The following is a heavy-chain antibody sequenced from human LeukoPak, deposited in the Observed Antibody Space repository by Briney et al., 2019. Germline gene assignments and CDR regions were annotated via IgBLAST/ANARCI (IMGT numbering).Heavy chain of an antibody. CDR1: GYSISSGYY. D-gene: IGHD3-3*01. CDR2: IYHSGST. J-gene: IGHJ5*02. V-gene: IGHV4-38-2*01. Sequence: SEALSLTCAVSGYSISSGYYWGWIRQPPGKGLEWIGNIYHSGSTYYNPSLKSRVTISVDTSKNQFSLKLSSVTAADTAVYYCARVTGYDFWSGPADHKPNWFDPWGQGTLVTVSS. CDR3: ARVTGYDFWSGPADHKPNWFDP.